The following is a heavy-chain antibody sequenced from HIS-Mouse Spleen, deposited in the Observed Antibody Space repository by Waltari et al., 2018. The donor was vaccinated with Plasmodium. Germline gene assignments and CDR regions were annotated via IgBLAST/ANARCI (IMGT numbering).Heavy chain of an antibody. D-gene: IGHD5-12*01. J-gene: IGHJ2*01. CDR1: GFTFSSHW. Sequence: EVQLVESGGGLVQPGGSLRLSCAASGFTFSSHWMSWVRQAPGKGLEWVANIKQDGSEKYYVDSVKGRFTISRDNAKNSLYLQMNSLRAEDTAVYYCARDRRGYWYFDLWGRGTLVTVSS. CDR3: ARDRRGYWYFDL. V-gene: IGHV3-7*01. CDR2: IKQDGSEK.